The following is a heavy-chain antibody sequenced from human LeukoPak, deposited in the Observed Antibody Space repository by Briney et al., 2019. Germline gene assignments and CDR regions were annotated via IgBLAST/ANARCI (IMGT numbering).Heavy chain of an antibody. CDR1: GFTFTSSA. D-gene: IGHD3-22*01. CDR2: IVVGSGNT. Sequence: SSVKVSCKASGFTFTSSAMQWVRQARGQRLEWIGWIVVGSGNTNYAQKFQERVTITRDMSTSTAYMELSSLRSEDTAVYYCAAGPASPSYYDSSGYYYDPLVDWGQGTLVTVSS. J-gene: IGHJ4*02. V-gene: IGHV1-58*02. CDR3: AAGPASPSYYDSSGYYYDPLVD.